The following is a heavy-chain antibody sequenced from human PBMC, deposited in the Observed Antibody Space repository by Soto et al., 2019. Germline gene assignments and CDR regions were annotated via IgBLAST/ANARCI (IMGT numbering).Heavy chain of an antibody. D-gene: IGHD6-13*01. Sequence: EVQLVESGGGLVQPGRSLRLSCAASGFTFDDYAMHWVRQAPGKGLEWVSGISWNSGSIGYADSVKGRFTISRDNAKNSLYLQMNSLRAEDTALYYCAKATRSSSRYYYYMDVWGKGTTVTVSS. V-gene: IGHV3-9*01. CDR3: AKATRSSSRYYYYMDV. CDR2: ISWNSGSI. J-gene: IGHJ6*03. CDR1: GFTFDDYA.